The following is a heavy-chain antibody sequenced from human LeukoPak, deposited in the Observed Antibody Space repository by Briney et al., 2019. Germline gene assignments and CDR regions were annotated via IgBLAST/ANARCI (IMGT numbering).Heavy chain of an antibody. J-gene: IGHJ4*02. D-gene: IGHD6-13*01. CDR1: GYSFTSYG. Sequence: GASVKVSCKASGYSFTSYGISWVRQAPGQGLEWMGWISTFNDNTNYAQKFQGRVTMTTDTSTSTAYMELRSLRSDDTAVYYCARDPNRYAAAHPFEYWGQGTLVTVSS. CDR3: ARDPNRYAAAHPFEY. V-gene: IGHV1-18*01. CDR2: ISTFNDNT.